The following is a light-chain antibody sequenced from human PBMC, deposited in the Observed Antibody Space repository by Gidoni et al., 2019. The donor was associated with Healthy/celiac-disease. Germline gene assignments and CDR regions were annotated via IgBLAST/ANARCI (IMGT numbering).Light chain of an antibody. Sequence: EIVLTQSPATLSLSPGERATLPCRASQSFSSSYLAWYQQKPGQAPRLLIYGASSRATGIPDRFSGSGSGTDFTLTISRLEPEDLAVYYCQQYGSSPQAFGQGTKVEIK. CDR1: QSFSSSY. J-gene: IGKJ1*01. V-gene: IGKV3-20*01. CDR2: GAS. CDR3: QQYGSSPQA.